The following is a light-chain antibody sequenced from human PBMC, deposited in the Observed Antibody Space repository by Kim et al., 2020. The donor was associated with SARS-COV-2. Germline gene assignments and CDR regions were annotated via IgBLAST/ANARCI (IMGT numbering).Light chain of an antibody. V-gene: IGLV3-19*01. CDR1: SLRSYY. Sequence: SSELTQDPAVSVALGQTVRITCQGVSLRSYYATWYQQRPRQAPVLVIYGRNNRPSGIPDRFSGSSSGNTASLTISGAQAEDEADFYCQSRDSGGNVLFGGGTQLTVL. CDR2: GRN. J-gene: IGLJ2*01. CDR3: QSRDSGGNVL.